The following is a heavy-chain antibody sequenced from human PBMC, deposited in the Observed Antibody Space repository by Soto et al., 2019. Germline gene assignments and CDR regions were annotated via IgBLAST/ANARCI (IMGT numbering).Heavy chain of an antibody. CDR2: ISYDGSNK. V-gene: IGHV3-30*18. J-gene: IGHJ6*02. Sequence: QVQLVESGGGVVKPGRSLRLSCAASGFTFSSYGMHWVRQAPGKGLEWVAVISYDGSNKYYADSVKGRFTISRDNSKNTLYLQMNSLRAEDTAVYYCVKDAALAGYGDLYYYYGMDVWGQGTTVTVSS. D-gene: IGHD5-18*01. CDR1: GFTFSSYG. CDR3: VKDAALAGYGDLYYYYGMDV.